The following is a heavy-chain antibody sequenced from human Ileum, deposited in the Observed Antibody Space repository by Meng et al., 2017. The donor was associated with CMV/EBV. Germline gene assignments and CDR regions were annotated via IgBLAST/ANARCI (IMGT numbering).Heavy chain of an antibody. V-gene: IGHV1-3*01. CDR2: INGGNGNT. CDR1: GDSFTSYD. J-gene: IGHJ4*02. Sequence: KASGDSFTSYDLSWVRQATGQRLEWMGWINGGNGNTRNSQKFQDRVTITRDTSANTVYMELSSLRSEDTAIYCCARDYGSGGYSPLGHWGQGTLVTVSS. CDR3: ARDYGSGGYSPLGH. D-gene: IGHD3-10*01.